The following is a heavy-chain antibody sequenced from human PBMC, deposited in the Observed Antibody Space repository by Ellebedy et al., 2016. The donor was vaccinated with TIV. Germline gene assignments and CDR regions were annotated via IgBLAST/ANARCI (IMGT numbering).Heavy chain of an antibody. Sequence: MPSETLSLTCTVSGGSINSTTYYRSWIRQHPGKGLEWIGYIYYNGVTYYNPSLKSRVAISVDTSKNQFSLKLSSVTAADAAVYFCARDVHRRLDYWGQGALVTVSS. V-gene: IGHV4-31*03. CDR2: IYYNGVT. CDR1: GGSINSTTYY. CDR3: ARDVHRRLDY. J-gene: IGHJ4*02. D-gene: IGHD2-21*01.